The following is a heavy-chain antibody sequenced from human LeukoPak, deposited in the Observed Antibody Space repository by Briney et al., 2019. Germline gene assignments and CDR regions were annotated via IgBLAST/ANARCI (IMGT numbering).Heavy chain of an antibody. D-gene: IGHD4-17*01. Sequence: GRSLRLSCAASGFTFSSYGMHWVRQAPGKGLEWVAVIWYDGSNKYYADSVKGRFTISRDNSKNTLYLQMNSLRAEDTAVYYCARGLDYGDFVVDWGQGTLVTVSS. J-gene: IGHJ4*02. V-gene: IGHV3-33*01. CDR2: IWYDGSNK. CDR1: GFTFSSYG. CDR3: ARGLDYGDFVVD.